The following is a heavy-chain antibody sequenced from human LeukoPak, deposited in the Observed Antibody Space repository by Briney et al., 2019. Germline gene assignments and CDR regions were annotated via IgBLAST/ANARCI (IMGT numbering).Heavy chain of an antibody. CDR1: GFTFSSYA. J-gene: IGHJ4*02. V-gene: IGHV3-23*01. Sequence: GGSLRLSCAASGFTFSSYAMSWVRQAPGKGLEWVSVISTTGGSTYYADSVKGRFTISRDNSMNTLYLQMNSLRPEDTAVYYCAKDIAYYYDSSGPLFDNWGQGTLVTVSS. CDR3: AKDIAYYYDSSGPLFDN. D-gene: IGHD3-22*01. CDR2: ISTTGGST.